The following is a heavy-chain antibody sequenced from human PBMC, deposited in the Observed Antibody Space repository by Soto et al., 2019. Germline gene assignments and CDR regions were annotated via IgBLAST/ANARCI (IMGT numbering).Heavy chain of an antibody. CDR1: GYTFTAYY. CDR2: VDPNSGGT. CDR3: ARDNYGPLDY. Sequence: QVQLVQSGAEVKKPGASVKVSCRPSGYTFTAYYTHWVRQAPGQGLEWMGWVDPNSGGTRDAQNCQGRVTMTRDTSTSTVYIELNWLRSDDTALYYCARDNYGPLDYWGQGTLVIVSS. D-gene: IGHD3-10*01. V-gene: IGHV1-2*02. J-gene: IGHJ4*02.